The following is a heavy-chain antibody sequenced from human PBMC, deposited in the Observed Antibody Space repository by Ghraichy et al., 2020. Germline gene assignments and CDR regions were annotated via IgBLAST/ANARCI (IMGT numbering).Heavy chain of an antibody. V-gene: IGHV3-48*02. CDR2: ITSSSRNT. CDR1: GFTFSSYS. J-gene: IGHJ6*02. D-gene: IGHD4-23*01. CDR3: ARGSRVVRFYYYDGMDV. Sequence: GESLNISCVGSGFTFSSYSMNWVRQSPGKGLEWVSYITSSSRNTFYADSVKGRFTISRDNAQNSLSLQMNSLRDEDTAVYYCARGSRVVRFYYYDGMDVWGQGTTVNVS.